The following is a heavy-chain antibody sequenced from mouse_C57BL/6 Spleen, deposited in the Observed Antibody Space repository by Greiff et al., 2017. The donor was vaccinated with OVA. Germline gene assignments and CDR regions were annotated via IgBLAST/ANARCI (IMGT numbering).Heavy chain of an antibody. CDR1: GYTFTDYY. V-gene: IGHV1-26*01. CDR2: INPNNGGT. Sequence: VQLQQSGPELVKPGASVKISCKASGYTFTDYYMNWVKQSHGKSLEWIGDINPNNGGTSYNQKFKGKATLTVDKSSSTAYMELRSLTSEDSAVYYCAREGVRGYFDYWGQGTTLTVSS. J-gene: IGHJ2*01. CDR3: AREGVRGYFDY. D-gene: IGHD2-14*01.